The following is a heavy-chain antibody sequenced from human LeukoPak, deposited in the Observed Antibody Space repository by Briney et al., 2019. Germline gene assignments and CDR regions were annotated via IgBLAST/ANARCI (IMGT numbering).Heavy chain of an antibody. CDR1: GYTFTSYG. V-gene: IGHV1-18*01. D-gene: IGHD3-3*01. CDR3: TRGPNFGVVIIYYYYMDV. J-gene: IGHJ6*03. CDR2: ISAYNGNT. Sequence: GASVKVSCKASGYTFTSYGISWVRQAPGQGLEWMGWISAYNGNTNYAQKLQGRVTMTTDTSTSTAYMELRSLRSDDTAVYYCTRGPNFGVVIIYYYYMDVWGKGTTVTVSS.